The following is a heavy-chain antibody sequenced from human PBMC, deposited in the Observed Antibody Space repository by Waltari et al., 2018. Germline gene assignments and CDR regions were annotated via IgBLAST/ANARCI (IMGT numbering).Heavy chain of an antibody. J-gene: IGHJ6*02. CDR2: INPSGGST. V-gene: IGHV1-46*01. CDR3: AVGGAMDV. D-gene: IGHD1-26*01. Sequence: HWGEQAPGQGLWWMGIINPSGGSTSYAQKFQGRVTMTRDTSTSTVYMELSSLRSDDRAGYYCAVGGAMDVWGQGTTVTVSS.